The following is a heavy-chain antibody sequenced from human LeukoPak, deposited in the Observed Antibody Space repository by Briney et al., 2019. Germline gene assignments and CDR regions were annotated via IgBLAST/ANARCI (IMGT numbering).Heavy chain of an antibody. J-gene: IGHJ4*02. CDR1: GYSISNGYY. Sequence: SETLSLTCTVSGYSISNGYYWGWIRRPPGKGLEWIGTTYHSGTSYYNPSLKSRVTISVDTSKNQFSLKLSSVTAADTAVYYCARGRSIFGVVIQPIFDYWGQGTLVTVSS. CDR2: TYHSGTS. CDR3: ARGRSIFGVVIQPIFDY. D-gene: IGHD3-3*01. V-gene: IGHV4-38-2*02.